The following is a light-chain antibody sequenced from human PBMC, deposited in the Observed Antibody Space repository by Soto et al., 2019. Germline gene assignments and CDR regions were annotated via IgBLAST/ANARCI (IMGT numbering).Light chain of an antibody. Sequence: ETVMTQSPATLSVSPGERATLSCRASLSVGSNLAGYQQRPGQAPRLLIYGASTRATGIPDRFSGSGSGTEYTLTISSLQSEDFEFYYCQQYNKWPLFSFGPGTRVDMK. CDR1: LSVGSN. CDR2: GAS. CDR3: QQYNKWPLFS. V-gene: IGKV3-15*01. J-gene: IGKJ3*01.